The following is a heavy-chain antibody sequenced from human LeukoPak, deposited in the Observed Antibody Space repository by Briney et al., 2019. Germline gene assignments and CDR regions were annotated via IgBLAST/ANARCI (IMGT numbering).Heavy chain of an antibody. CDR1: GFTLSSNY. CDR2: IYSGGGT. V-gene: IGHV3-66*01. D-gene: IGHD2-21*02. J-gene: IGHJ4*02. Sequence: GGSLRLSCAASGFTLSSNYMGRVRQAPGKGLEWVSVIYSGGGTYYADSVKGRFTISRDNSKNTVYLQMNSLRAEDTAVYYCATETDDYWGQGTLVTVSS. CDR3: ATETDDY.